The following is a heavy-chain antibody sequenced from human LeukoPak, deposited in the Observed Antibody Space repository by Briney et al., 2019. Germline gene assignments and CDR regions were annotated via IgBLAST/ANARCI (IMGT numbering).Heavy chain of an antibody. CDR3: ARQPYGSYYYGMDV. CDR2: IGSSGST. V-gene: IGHV4-59*08. D-gene: IGHD4-17*01. CDR1: GGSISSYY. Sequence: SDTLSLICTVSGGSISSYYWSWIRQPPGKGLEWIGYIGSSGSTNYNASLKSRVTISIDTSKNQFSLKLSSVTAADTAVYYCARQPYGSYYYGMDVWGQGTTVTVSS. J-gene: IGHJ6*02.